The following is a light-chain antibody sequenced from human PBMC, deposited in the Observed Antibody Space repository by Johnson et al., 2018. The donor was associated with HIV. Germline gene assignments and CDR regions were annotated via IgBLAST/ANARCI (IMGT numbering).Light chain of an antibody. CDR1: SSNIGSNY. V-gene: IGLV1-51*02. CDR3: GTWDSSLNAGV. Sequence: QSVLTQPPSVSAAPGQKVTISCSGSSSNIGSNYASWYQQLPGTAPKILIHENNKRPSGIPDRFSGSKSGTSATLAITGLQTGDEADYYCGTWDSSLNAGVFGTGTRVTVL. J-gene: IGLJ1*01. CDR2: ENN.